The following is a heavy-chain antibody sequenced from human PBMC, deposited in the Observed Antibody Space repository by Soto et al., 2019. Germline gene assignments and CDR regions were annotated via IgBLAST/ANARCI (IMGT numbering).Heavy chain of an antibody. J-gene: IGHJ6*02. CDR1: SFIFNIYG. Sequence: QELLVESGGGVVQPGRSLRLSCSASSFIFNIYGMHWVRQTPGKGLEWVAVISYDGANKYYADSVKGRFTISRDNSKNTLYLEMNSLRPDDTAIYYCARDVATSGTKFFYGMAVWGQGTTVTVSS. CDR2: ISYDGANK. CDR3: ARDVATSGTKFFYGMAV. V-gene: IGHV3-30*03. D-gene: IGHD1-1*01.